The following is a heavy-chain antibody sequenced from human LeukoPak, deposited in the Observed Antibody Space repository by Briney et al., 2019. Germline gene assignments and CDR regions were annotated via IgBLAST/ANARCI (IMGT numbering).Heavy chain of an antibody. CDR1: GFTFSSYS. CDR2: ISSSSSYI. V-gene: IGHV3-21*01. D-gene: IGHD3-10*01. J-gene: IGHJ6*02. CDR3: ARVGGSGSYYNEDYYYYGMDV. Sequence: SGGSLRLSCAASGFTFSSYSMNWVRQAPGKGLEWVSSISSSSSYIYYADSVKGRFTISRDNAKNSLYLQMNSLRAEDTAVYYCARVGGSGSYYNEDYYYYGMDVWGQGTTVTVSS.